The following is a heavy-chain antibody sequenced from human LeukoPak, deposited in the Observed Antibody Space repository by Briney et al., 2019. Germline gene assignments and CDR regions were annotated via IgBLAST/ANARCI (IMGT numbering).Heavy chain of an antibody. CDR1: GGTFSSYA. CDR2: IIPIFGTA. V-gene: IGHV1-69*06. Sequence: SVKVSCKASGGTFSSYAISWVRQAPGQGLEWMGGIIPIFGTANYAQKFQGRVTITADKSTSTAYMEPSSLRSEDTAVYYCARDPPAFIVGAAYYFDYWGQGTLVTVSS. D-gene: IGHD1-26*01. CDR3: ARDPPAFIVGAAYYFDY. J-gene: IGHJ4*02.